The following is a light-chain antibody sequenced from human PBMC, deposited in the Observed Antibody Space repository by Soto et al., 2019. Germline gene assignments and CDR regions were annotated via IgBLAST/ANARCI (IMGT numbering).Light chain of an antibody. CDR2: DVS. V-gene: IGLV2-11*01. CDR3: CSYAGSNTFV. J-gene: IGLJ1*01. CDR1: SSDVGVYNY. Sequence: ALTQPRSVSWSPGQSVTISCTGTSSDVGVYNYVSWYQQYPGKAPKIMIYDVSKRPSGVPDRFSGSKSDNTASLTISGLQAEDEADYYCCSYAGSNTFVFGIGTKV.